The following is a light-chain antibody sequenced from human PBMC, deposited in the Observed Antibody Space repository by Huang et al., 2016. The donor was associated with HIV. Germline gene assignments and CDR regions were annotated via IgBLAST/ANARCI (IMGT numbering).Light chain of an antibody. Sequence: EVVLTQSPDTLSLSPGERATLSCRASQSLGSSSLAWYQQKPGQAPRLLIYATSTRPTGIPDRFSGSGSGTDFSPTVTRLEPEDFAVYYCQRYGSSPPYTFGQGTKREI. CDR3: QRYGSSPPYT. CDR1: QSLGSSS. J-gene: IGKJ2*01. CDR2: ATS. V-gene: IGKV3-20*01.